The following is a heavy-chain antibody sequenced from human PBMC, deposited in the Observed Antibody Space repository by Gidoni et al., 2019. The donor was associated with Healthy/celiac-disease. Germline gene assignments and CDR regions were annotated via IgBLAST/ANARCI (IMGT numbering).Heavy chain of an antibody. V-gene: IGHV4-31*03. D-gene: IGHD1-26*01. J-gene: IGHJ3*02. CDR1: RGSISSGGYY. CDR2: IYYSGST. CDR3: ARDVVGAIREAFDI. Sequence: QVQLQESGPGLVKPSQTLSLTCTVSRGSISSGGYYWSWIRQHPGKGLEWIGYIYYSGSTYYNPSLKSRVTISVDTSKNQFSLKLSSVTAADTAVYYCARDVVGAIREAFDIWGQGTMVTVSS.